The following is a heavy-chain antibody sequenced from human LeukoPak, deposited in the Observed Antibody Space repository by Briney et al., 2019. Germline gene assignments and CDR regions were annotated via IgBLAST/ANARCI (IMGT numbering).Heavy chain of an antibody. D-gene: IGHD4-11*01. CDR1: GVSISSSSYY. CDR2: IYYSGST. V-gene: IGHV4-39*01. CDR3: ARHSARLHPNWFDP. J-gene: IGHJ5*02. Sequence: SETLSLTCTVSGVSISSSSYYWGWIRQPPGKGLEWIGSIYYSGSTYYNPSLKSRVTISVDTSKNQFSLKLSCVTAADTAVYYCARHSARLHPNWFDPWGQVTLVTVSS.